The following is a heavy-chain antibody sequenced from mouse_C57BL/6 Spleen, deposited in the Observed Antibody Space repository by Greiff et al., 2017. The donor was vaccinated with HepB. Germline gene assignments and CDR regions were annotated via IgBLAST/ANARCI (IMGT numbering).Heavy chain of an antibody. D-gene: IGHD1-1*01. V-gene: IGHV3-8*01. CDR2: ISYSGST. J-gene: IGHJ1*03. CDR3: ARYSYYGSSYPHWYFDV. Sequence: EVQRVESGPGLAKPSQTLSLTCSVTGYSITSDYWNWIRKFPGNKLEYMGYISYSGSTYYNPSLKSRISITRDTSKNQYYLQLNSVTTEDTATYYCARYSYYGSSYPHWYFDVWGTGTTVTVSS. CDR1: GYSITSDY.